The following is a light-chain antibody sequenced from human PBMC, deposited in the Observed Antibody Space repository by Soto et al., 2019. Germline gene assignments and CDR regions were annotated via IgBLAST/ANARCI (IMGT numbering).Light chain of an antibody. V-gene: IGLV2-14*03. CDR2: GVS. CDR3: YSSRSSSTTFYV. Sequence: QSALTQPASVSGSPGQSITISCAGTSSDIGGSEYVAWYQQHPGKAPKLMIYGVSNRPSGVSNRFSGSKSGNTASLTISGLQAEDEAYDFCYSSRSSSTTFYVFGTGTKLTVL. CDR1: SSDIGGSEY. J-gene: IGLJ1*01.